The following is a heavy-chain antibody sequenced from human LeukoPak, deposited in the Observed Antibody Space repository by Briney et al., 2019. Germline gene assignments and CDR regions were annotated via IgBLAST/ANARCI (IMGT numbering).Heavy chain of an antibody. Sequence: PSETLSLTCTVSGGSISRYSWSWIRQPAGKGLEWIGRIYSSGSTNYNPSLRSRATISIDTSSNEFSLKLSSVTAADTAVYYCVSSGYNPRFYYYYLDVWGKGTTVTISS. V-gene: IGHV4-4*07. J-gene: IGHJ6*03. CDR2: IYSSGST. CDR1: GGSISRYS. CDR3: VSSGYNPRFYYYYLDV. D-gene: IGHD3-22*01.